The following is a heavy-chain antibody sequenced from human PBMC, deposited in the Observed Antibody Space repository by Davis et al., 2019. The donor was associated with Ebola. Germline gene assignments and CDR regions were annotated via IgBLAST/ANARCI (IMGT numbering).Heavy chain of an antibody. J-gene: IGHJ5*02. Sequence: GESLKISCAASGFTFSSYWMHWVRQAPGTGLVWVSHINGDGTITNYADSVRGRFTISRDNAKNTLYLQMNSLRVEDAGLYFCARVETDWFDPWGQGTLVSVSS. V-gene: IGHV3-74*01. D-gene: IGHD1-1*01. CDR2: INGDGTIT. CDR1: GFTFSSYW. CDR3: ARVETDWFDP.